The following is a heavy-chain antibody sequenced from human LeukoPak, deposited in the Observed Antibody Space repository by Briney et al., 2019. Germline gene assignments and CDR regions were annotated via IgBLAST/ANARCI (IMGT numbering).Heavy chain of an antibody. CDR2: IYHSGSI. CDR1: DYSISSGYY. CDR3: ARDRPLLGAWSWFDP. Sequence: SETLSLTCSVSDYSISSGYYWGWIRQPPGTGLEWIGTIYHSGSIYYNPPLKSRVTISVDTSKNQFSLKLSAVTAADTAVYYCARDRPLLGAWSWFDPGGQGTLVTVSS. J-gene: IGHJ5*02. V-gene: IGHV4-38-2*02. D-gene: IGHD3-3*01.